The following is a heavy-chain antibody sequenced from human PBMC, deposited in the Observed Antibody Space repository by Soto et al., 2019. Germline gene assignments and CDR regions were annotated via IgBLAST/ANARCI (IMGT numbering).Heavy chain of an antibody. Sequence: SETLSLTCTVSGGSVSSGSYYWSWIRQPPGKGLEWIGYIYYSGSTNYNPSLKSRVTISVDTSKNQFSLKLSSVTAADTAVYYCARGGYDFWSGYYIPDWGQGTLVTVSS. D-gene: IGHD3-3*01. CDR3: ARGGYDFWSGYYIPD. J-gene: IGHJ4*02. CDR2: IYYSGST. V-gene: IGHV4-61*01. CDR1: GGSVSSGSYY.